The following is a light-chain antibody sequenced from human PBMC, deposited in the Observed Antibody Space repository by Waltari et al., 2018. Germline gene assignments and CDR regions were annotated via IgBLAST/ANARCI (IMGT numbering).Light chain of an antibody. CDR2: AAS. CDR3: QQANTFPRT. V-gene: IGKV1-12*01. J-gene: IGKJ1*01. CDR1: QGIGSW. Sequence: DIQMTQSPSSVSASVGDRVTITCRASQGIGSWLAWYQQKPGKAPKLLIYAASSLQTGVPSRFSGSGSWTDFTLTISSLQPDDFATYFCQQANTFPRTFGQGTKVEIK.